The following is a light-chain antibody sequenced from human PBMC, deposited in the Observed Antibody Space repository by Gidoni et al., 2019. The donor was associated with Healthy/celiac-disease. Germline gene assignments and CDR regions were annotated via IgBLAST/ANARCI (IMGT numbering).Light chain of an antibody. CDR1: QSLSRY. CDR2: AAS. CDR3: QQSYSTRPT. Sequence: DIQMTKTPSTLSASVGDRVTITCRASQSLSRYLNWYQQKPGKAPKLLIYAASSLQSGVPSRFSGSVSGPDFTLTFSSLQPEDFATYYCQQSYSTRPTFGQGTKLEIK. V-gene: IGKV1-39*01. J-gene: IGKJ2*01.